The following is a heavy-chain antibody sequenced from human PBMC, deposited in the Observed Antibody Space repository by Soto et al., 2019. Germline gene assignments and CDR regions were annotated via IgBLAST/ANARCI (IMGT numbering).Heavy chain of an antibody. V-gene: IGHV4-59*11. J-gene: IGHJ3*01. Sequence: QVQLQESGPGLVKPSETLSLICAVSGGSIFSHWGWLRQSPEKGLEWIGYIYYNGDTKYNPSLKSRVTISVDMSKNEFSLRLSSVTAADTAVYYCARGHGYGGSTFDVWGQGTMVTVSS. D-gene: IGHD1-26*01. CDR3: ARGHGYGGSTFDV. CDR2: IYYNGDT. CDR1: GGSIFSH.